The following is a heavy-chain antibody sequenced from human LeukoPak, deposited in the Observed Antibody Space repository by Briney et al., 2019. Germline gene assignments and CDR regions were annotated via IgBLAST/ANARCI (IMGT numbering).Heavy chain of an antibody. CDR2: IYPGDSDT. J-gene: IGHJ3*02. Sequence: GESLKISCKGSGYSFSGYWIGWVRQMPGKGLEWMGIIYPGDSDTRYSPSFQGQVTISADKSISTAYLQWSSLKASDTAMYYCARTREAYCGGDCSPTLDAFDIWGQGTMVTVSS. CDR3: ARTREAYCGGDCSPTLDAFDI. D-gene: IGHD2-21*02. CDR1: GYSFSGYW. V-gene: IGHV5-51*01.